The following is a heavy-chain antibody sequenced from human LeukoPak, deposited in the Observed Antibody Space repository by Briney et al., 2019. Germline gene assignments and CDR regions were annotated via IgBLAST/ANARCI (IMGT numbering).Heavy chain of an antibody. CDR2: IYRGGST. J-gene: IGHJ4*02. V-gene: IGHV3-66*04. D-gene: IGHD3-22*01. Sequence: GGSLRLSCAASGFTVSSNYMSWVRQAPGKGLEWVSIIYRGGSTNYADSVKGRFTISRDTSKNTLYLQMNSLRAEDTAVYYCARLSANSSAYFFDYWGQGTLVTVSS. CDR3: ARLSANSSAYFFDY. CDR1: GFTVSSNY.